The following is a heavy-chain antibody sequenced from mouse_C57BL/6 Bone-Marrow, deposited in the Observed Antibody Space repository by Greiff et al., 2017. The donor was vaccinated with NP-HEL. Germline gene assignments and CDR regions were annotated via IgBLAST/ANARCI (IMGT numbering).Heavy chain of an antibody. CDR3: TFYLYDGFDY. CDR1: GFNIKDDY. CDR2: IDPENGDT. V-gene: IGHV14-4*01. Sequence: EVQLQQSGAELVRPGASVKLSCTASGFNIKDDYMHWVKQRPEQGLEWIGWIDPENGDTEYASKFQGKATITADTSSNTAYLQLSSLTSEDTAVYYCTFYLYDGFDYWGQGTTLTVSS. D-gene: IGHD2-12*01. J-gene: IGHJ2*01.